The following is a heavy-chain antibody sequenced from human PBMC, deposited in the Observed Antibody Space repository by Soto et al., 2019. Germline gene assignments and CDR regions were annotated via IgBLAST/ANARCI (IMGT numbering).Heavy chain of an antibody. J-gene: IGHJ6*02. CDR3: ARSGGNDVYYYMDV. CDR2: IYYSGST. V-gene: IGHV4-59*12. CDR1: GGSISSYY. D-gene: IGHD1-1*01. Sequence: NPSETLSLTCTVSGGSISSYYWSWIRQPPGKGLEWIGYIYYSGSTNYHPSLKSRVTISVDTSKNQFSLKLSSVTAADTAVYFCARSGGNDVYYYMDVWGQGTTVTVSS.